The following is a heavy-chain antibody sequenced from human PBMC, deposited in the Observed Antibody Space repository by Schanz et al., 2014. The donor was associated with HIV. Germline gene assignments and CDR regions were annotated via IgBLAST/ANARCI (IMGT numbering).Heavy chain of an antibody. CDR3: AREREESIAYYYYGMDV. V-gene: IGHV3-30*03. D-gene: IGHD1-26*01. CDR2: ISYDGRNK. J-gene: IGHJ6*02. Sequence: QVQLVESGGGVVQPGRSLRLSCAASGFTFNNYGIHWVRQAPGKGLEWMGVISYDGRNKYYADSVKGRFTISRDNSKNTLSLQMKSLRAEDTAMYYCAREREESIAYYYYGMDVWGQGTAVTVSS. CDR1: GFTFNNYG.